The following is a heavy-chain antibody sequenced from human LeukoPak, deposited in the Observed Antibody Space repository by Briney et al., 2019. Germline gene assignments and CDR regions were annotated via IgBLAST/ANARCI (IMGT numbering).Heavy chain of an antibody. Sequence: SETLSLACAVSGGSISSGGYSWSWIRQPPGKGLEWIGYIYYSGSTYYNPSLKSRVTISVDTSKNQFSLKLSSVTAADTAVYYCARRNYYGSGSYYRYYYYYMDVWGKGTTVTISS. V-gene: IGHV4-30-4*07. J-gene: IGHJ6*03. CDR1: GGSISSGGYS. D-gene: IGHD3-10*01. CDR3: ARRNYYGSGSYYRYYYYYMDV. CDR2: IYYSGST.